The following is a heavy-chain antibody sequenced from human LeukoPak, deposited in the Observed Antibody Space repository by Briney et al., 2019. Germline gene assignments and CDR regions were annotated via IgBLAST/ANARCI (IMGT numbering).Heavy chain of an antibody. V-gene: IGHV4-59*01. CDR1: GGSISSYY. CDR3: ARGYNFIYYFEY. Sequence: SETLSLTCTVSGGSISSYYWSWIRQPPGKELEWIGYVYYTGSTNYNPSPKSRVTISVDTSKNQFSLKLSSVTAADTAIYYCARGYNFIYYFEYWGQGSLVTVSS. D-gene: IGHD5-12*01. CDR2: VYYTGST. J-gene: IGHJ4*02.